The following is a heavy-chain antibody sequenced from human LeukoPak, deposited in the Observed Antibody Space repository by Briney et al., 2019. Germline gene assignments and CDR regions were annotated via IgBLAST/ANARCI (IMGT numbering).Heavy chain of an antibody. CDR2: IYFSGTT. D-gene: IGHD4-17*01. CDR3: ARGGRDYVHDRYYYFMDV. J-gene: IGHJ6*03. V-gene: IGHV4-59*01. Sequence: SETLSLTCTISGGSISSYDWYWIRQPPGRGLESIGYIYFSGTTYYNPPFNSRAAISLDTSKNQFSLNLSSVTAADTAVYYCARGGRDYVHDRYYYFMDVWGSGTAVTVSS. CDR1: GGSISSYD.